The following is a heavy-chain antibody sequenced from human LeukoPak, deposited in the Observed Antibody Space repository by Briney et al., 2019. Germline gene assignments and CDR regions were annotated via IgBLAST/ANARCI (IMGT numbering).Heavy chain of an antibody. D-gene: IGHD5-12*01. CDR2: ISYDGSNK. V-gene: IGHV3-30*18. CDR1: GFTFSSYG. CDR3: AKDRRIYSGYDSDFDY. J-gene: IGHJ4*02. Sequence: GGSLRLSCAASGFTFSSYGMHWVRQAPGKGLEWVAVISYDGSNKYYADSVKGRFTISRDNSKNTLYLQMNSLRAEDTAVYYCAKDRRIYSGYDSDFDYWGQGTLVTVSS.